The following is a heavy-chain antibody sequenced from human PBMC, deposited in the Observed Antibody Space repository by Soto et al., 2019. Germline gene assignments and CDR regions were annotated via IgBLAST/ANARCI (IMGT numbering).Heavy chain of an antibody. CDR3: ARDLDGGYYAKRGCFDY. Sequence: GGSLRLSCAASGFTFSSYAMHWVRQAPGKGLEWVAVISYDGSNKYYADSVKGRFTISRDNSKNTLYLQMNSLRAEDTAVYYCARDLDGGYYAKRGCFDYWGQGTLVTVSS. CDR1: GFTFSSYA. J-gene: IGHJ4*02. CDR2: ISYDGSNK. V-gene: IGHV3-30-3*01. D-gene: IGHD1-26*01.